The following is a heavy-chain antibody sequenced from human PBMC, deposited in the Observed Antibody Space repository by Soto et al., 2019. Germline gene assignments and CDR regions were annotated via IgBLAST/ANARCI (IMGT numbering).Heavy chain of an antibody. J-gene: IGHJ4*02. Sequence: SVKVSCKASGFTAIRSAVQWVRQARGQRLEWIGWIAVGSGNANSAQKFQERVRITRDISTSTVYMDLSSLGSEDTAVYFCAADQGGSYYRLGYWGQGTLVTVSS. CDR3: AADQGGSYYRLGY. V-gene: IGHV1-58*01. CDR1: GFTAIRSA. CDR2: IAVGSGNA. D-gene: IGHD3-22*01.